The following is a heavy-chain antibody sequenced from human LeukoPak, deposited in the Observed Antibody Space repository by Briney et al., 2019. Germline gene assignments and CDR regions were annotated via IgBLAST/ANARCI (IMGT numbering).Heavy chain of an antibody. J-gene: IGHJ4*02. CDR1: GVSVSSSYYF. Sequence: KTSETLSLTCTVSGVSVSSSYYFWAWIRQPPGKGLEWIGSIYSTGLTYYNPSLKSRVTISVDTSKNQFSLKLSSVTAADTAVYYCARVRYNYERNPNFDYWGQGTLVTVSS. CDR3: ARVRYNYERNPNFDY. V-gene: IGHV4-39*07. D-gene: IGHD5-18*01. CDR2: IYSTGLT.